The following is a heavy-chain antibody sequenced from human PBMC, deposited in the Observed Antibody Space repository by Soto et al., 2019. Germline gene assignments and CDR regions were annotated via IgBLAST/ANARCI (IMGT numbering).Heavy chain of an antibody. J-gene: IGHJ5*02. Sequence: ASVKVSCKAPRYIFTAYFMHCVRQAPGQGLEWMGWINPNNGATHYGLSFQGRVTMTRDTSISKAYMELSSLRSDDTAVYYCASRHAGARCDRWGEGTRVIVSA. CDR1: RYIFTAYF. CDR2: INPNNGAT. CDR3: ASRHAGARCDR. V-gene: IGHV1-2*02.